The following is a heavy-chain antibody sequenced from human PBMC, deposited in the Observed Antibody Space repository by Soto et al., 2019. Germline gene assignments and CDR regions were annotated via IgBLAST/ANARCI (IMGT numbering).Heavy chain of an antibody. V-gene: IGHV4-59*01. CDR1: GGSISSYY. J-gene: IGHJ4*02. D-gene: IGHD3-3*01. Sequence: SETLSLTCTVSGGSISSYYWSWIRQPPGKGLEWIGYIYYSGSTNYNPSLKSRVTISVDTSKNQFSLKLSSVTAADTAVYYCARAPHYDFWSGSPFDYWGQGTLVTVSP. CDR3: ARAPHYDFWSGSPFDY. CDR2: IYYSGST.